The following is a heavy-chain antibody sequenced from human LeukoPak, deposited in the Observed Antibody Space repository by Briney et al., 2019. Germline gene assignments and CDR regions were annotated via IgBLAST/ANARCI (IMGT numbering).Heavy chain of an antibody. V-gene: IGHV3-11*01. J-gene: IGHJ4*02. Sequence: PGGSLRLSCAASGFTFSDYYMSWIRQAPEKGLEWVSYISSSGSTIYYADSVKGRFTISRDNAKNSLYLQMNSLRAEDTAVYYCARYSEGSGSYYNVHFDYWGQGTLVTVSS. D-gene: IGHD3-10*01. CDR1: GFTFSDYY. CDR2: ISSSGSTI. CDR3: ARYSEGSGSYYNVHFDY.